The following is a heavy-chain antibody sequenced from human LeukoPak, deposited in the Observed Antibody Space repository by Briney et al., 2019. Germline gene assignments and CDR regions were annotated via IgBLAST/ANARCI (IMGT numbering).Heavy chain of an antibody. D-gene: IGHD2-15*01. CDR1: GYTFTSYG. CDR2: ISAYNGNT. CDR3: AGHGLKCSGGSCYLADY. V-gene: IGHV1-18*01. J-gene: IGHJ4*02. Sequence: ASVKVSCKASGYTFTSYGISWVRQAPGQGLEWMGWISAYNGNTNYAQKLQGRVTMTTDTSTSTAYMELRSLRSDDTAVYYCAGHGLKCSGGSCYLADYWGQGTLVTVSS.